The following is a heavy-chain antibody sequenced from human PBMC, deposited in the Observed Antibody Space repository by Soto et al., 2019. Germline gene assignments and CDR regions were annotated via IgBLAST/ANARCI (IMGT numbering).Heavy chain of an antibody. J-gene: IGHJ4*02. D-gene: IGHD2-2*01. CDR1: GFSFRSYG. Sequence: LRLSCAVSGFSFRSYGMHWVRQAPGKGLEWVAVISYDGNDEYYAESVRGRFTISRDNSKNTLYLQMNTLRPDDTAVYYCVKTLPGSLSDPHQLLERFDYWGQGTLVTVSS. CDR2: ISYDGNDE. CDR3: VKTLPGSLSDPHQLLERFDY. V-gene: IGHV3-30*18.